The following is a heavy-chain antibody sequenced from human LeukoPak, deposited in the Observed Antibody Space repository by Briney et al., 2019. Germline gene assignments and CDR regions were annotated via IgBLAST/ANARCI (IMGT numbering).Heavy chain of an antibody. J-gene: IGHJ4*02. CDR1: GFTVGNNY. V-gene: IGHV3-53*01. CDR3: ARVVSGRFYVYYLDY. Sequence: GGSLRLSCAASGFTVGNNYMTWVRQGPGKGLEWVSVIYSGGNTYYADSVKGRFTISRDNSKNTLYLQMNSLRAEDTAVYYCARVVSGRFYVYYLDYWGQGTLVTVSS. D-gene: IGHD1-26*01. CDR2: IYSGGNT.